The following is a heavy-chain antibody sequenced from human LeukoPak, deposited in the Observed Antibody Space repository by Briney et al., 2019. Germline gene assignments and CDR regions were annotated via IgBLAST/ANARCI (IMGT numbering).Heavy chain of an antibody. CDR1: GDSVSSNIAA. CDR3: AKDCGTGPFACSH. CDR2: TYYRSKWYN. V-gene: IGHV6-1*01. D-gene: IGHD2-15*01. J-gene: IGHJ4*02. Sequence: SQTFSLTCAISGDSVSSNIAAWNWIRQSPSRGLEWLGRTYYRSKWYNDYAVSVRSRITIDPDTPKNQFSLQLNSVTPEDTAVYYCAKDCGTGPFACSHWGQGTLVTVSS.